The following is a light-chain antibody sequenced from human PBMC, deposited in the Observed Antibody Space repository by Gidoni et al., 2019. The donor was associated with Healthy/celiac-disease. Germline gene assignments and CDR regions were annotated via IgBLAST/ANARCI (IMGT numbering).Light chain of an antibody. J-gene: IGLJ1*01. CDR3: SSYTSSSTFV. Sequence: SALTQPAPVSGSPGQSITISCTGTSSDVGGYNYVSWYQQHPGKAPKFMIYDVTKRPSGVSNRFSASKSGNTASLTISGLQAEDEADYYCSSYTSSSTFVFGSGTKVTVL. CDR2: DVT. CDR1: SSDVGGYNY. V-gene: IGLV2-14*01.